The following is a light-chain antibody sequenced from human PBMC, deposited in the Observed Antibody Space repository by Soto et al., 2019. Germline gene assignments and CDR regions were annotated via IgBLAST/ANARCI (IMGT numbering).Light chain of an antibody. CDR3: SSYTSSSTLV. CDR1: SSDVGGYNY. CDR2: EVS. Sequence: QSVLTQHASVSGSPGQSITISCTGTSSDVGGYNYVSWYQQHPGKAPKLMIYEVSNRPSGVSNRFSGSKSGNTASLTISGLQAEDEADYYCSSYTSSSTLVFGTGTKLTVL. V-gene: IGLV2-14*01. J-gene: IGLJ1*01.